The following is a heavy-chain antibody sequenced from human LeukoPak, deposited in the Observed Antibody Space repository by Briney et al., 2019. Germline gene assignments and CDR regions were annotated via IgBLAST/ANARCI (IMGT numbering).Heavy chain of an antibody. CDR1: GGSISSGGYY. CDR3: ARGEMATSTLDY. D-gene: IGHD5-24*01. J-gene: IGHJ4*02. Sequence: SETLSLTCTVSGGSISSGGYYWSWIRQHPGTGLEWIGYIYYSGSTYYNPSLKRRFTISVDTHKNKFSLKLSSVTAAHTAVYYCARGEMATSTLDYWGQGTLVTVSS. CDR2: IYYSGST. V-gene: IGHV4-31*03.